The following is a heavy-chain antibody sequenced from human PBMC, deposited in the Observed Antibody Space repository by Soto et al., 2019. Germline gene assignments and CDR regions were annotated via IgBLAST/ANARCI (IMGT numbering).Heavy chain of an antibody. CDR2: IYYSGST. J-gene: IGHJ4*02. D-gene: IGHD1-26*01. Sequence: SETLSLTCTVSGGSIGSYYWSWILQPPGKGLEWIGYIYYSGSTNYNPSLKSRVTISVDTSKNQFSLKLSSVTAADTAVYYCARAGRAPPSDFDYWGQGTLVTVSS. CDR3: ARAGRAPPSDFDY. V-gene: IGHV4-59*01. CDR1: GGSIGSYY.